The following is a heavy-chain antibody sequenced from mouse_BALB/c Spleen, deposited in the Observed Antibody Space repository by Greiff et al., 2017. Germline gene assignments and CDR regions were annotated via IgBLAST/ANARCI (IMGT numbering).Heavy chain of an antibody. J-gene: IGHJ3*01. CDR3: ARSLNWDEFAY. D-gene: IGHD4-1*02. V-gene: IGHV1-7*01. Sequence: QVQLKQSGAELAKPGASVKMSCKASGYTFTSYWMHWVKQRPGQGLEWIGYINPSTGYTEYNQKFKVKATLTADKSSSTAYMQLSSLTSEDSAVYYCARSLNWDEFAYWGQGTLVTVSA. CDR2: INPSTGYT. CDR1: GYTFTSYW.